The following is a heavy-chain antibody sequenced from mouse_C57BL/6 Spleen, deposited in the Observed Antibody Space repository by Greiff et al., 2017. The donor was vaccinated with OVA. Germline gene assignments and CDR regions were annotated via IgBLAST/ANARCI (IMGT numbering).Heavy chain of an antibody. V-gene: IGHV1-4*01. CDR2: INPSSGYT. J-gene: IGHJ2*01. Sequence: QVQLQQSGAELARPGASVKMSCKASGYTFTSYTMHWVKQRPGQGLEWIGYINPSSGYTKYNQKFKDKATLTADKSSSTAYMQLSSLTSEDSAVYYCARSWGDGYYFDYWGQGTTLSVSS. CDR3: ARSWGDGYYFDY. CDR1: GYTFTSYT. D-gene: IGHD2-3*01.